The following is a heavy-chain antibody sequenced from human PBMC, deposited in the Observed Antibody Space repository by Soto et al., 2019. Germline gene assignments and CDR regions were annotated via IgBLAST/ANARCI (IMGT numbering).Heavy chain of an antibody. CDR3: AKDRGDSSGYCYDLVDYFDY. V-gene: IGHV3-30*18. Sequence: QVQLVESGGVVVQPGRSLRLSCAASGFTFSSYGMHWVRQAPGKGLEWVAVISYDGSNKYYADSVKGRFTISRDNSKNTLYLQMNSLSGEDTAVYYCAKDRGDSSGYCYDLVDYFDYWGQGTLVTVSS. J-gene: IGHJ4*02. D-gene: IGHD3-22*01. CDR1: GFTFSSYG. CDR2: ISYDGSNK.